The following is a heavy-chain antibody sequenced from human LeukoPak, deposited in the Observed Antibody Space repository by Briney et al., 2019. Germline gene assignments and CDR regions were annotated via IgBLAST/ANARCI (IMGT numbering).Heavy chain of an antibody. J-gene: IGHJ4*02. D-gene: IGHD6-13*01. CDR1: GGSISSYY. V-gene: IGHV4-59*01. Sequence: SETLSLTCSVSGGSISSYYWGWIRQPPGRGQEWIGYVSYTGTTNYNSSLKSRVTISLDRSKNQFSLKLSSVTAADTAVYYCAREAYSSSFFYFDYWGQGTLVTVSS. CDR2: VSYTGTT. CDR3: AREAYSSSFFYFDY.